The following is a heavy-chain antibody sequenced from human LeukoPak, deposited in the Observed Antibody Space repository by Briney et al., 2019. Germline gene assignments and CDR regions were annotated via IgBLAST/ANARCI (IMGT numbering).Heavy chain of an antibody. D-gene: IGHD2-2*01. CDR3: ARGTKDY. J-gene: IGHJ4*02. CDR2: ITTTGDRI. V-gene: IGHV3-48*03. CDR1: GFTFSNYE. Sequence: PGGSLRLSCEASGFTFSNYEMNWVRQAPGKGLEWISYITTTGDRIQYADSVKGRFTISRDNAKNSLYLEMNSLRAEDTGVYFCARGTKDYWGQGTLVVVSS.